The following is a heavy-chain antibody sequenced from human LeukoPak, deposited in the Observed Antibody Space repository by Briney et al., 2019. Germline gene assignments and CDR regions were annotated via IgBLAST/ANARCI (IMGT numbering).Heavy chain of an antibody. CDR3: VREDTPATANY. CDR1: GFNFANRA. Sequence: GGSLRLSCAASGFNFANRAMSWVRQTPGKGLEWVSAISGGGDITYYADSVTGRFTISRDNSKDTLFLQMHSLRPGDTAVYYCVREDTPATANYWGQGTLVTISS. D-gene: IGHD2-21*02. CDR2: ISGGGDIT. J-gene: IGHJ4*02. V-gene: IGHV3-23*01.